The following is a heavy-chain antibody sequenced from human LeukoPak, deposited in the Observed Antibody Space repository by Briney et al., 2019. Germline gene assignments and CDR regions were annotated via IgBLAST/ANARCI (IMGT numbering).Heavy chain of an antibody. CDR3: ARHASNSGVD. CDR2: VNHSGRT. CDR1: GGSFSGYF. D-gene: IGHD4-23*01. J-gene: IGHJ4*02. V-gene: IGHV4-34*01. Sequence: SETLSLTCAVYGGSFSGYFWSWIRQPPGKGLEWIGEVNHSGRTNYNPSLKSRVTISVDTSKNQFSLKLSSVTAADTAVFYCARHASNSGVDWGQGTLVTVSS.